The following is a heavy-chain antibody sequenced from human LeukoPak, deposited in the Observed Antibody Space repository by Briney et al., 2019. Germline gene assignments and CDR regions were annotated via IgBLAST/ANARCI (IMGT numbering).Heavy chain of an antibody. CDR1: GFTFSDYY. CDR2: ISSSGSTI. D-gene: IGHD3-3*01. CDR3: ARDLGYDFWSGYLFPSRGNWFDP. V-gene: IGHV3-11*04. J-gene: IGHJ5*02. Sequence: PGGSLRLSCAASGFTFSDYYMSWIRQAPGKGLEWVSYISSSGSTIYYADSVKGRFTISRDSAKNSLYLQMNSLRAEDTAVYYCARDLGYDFWSGYLFPSRGNWFDPWGQGTLVTVSS.